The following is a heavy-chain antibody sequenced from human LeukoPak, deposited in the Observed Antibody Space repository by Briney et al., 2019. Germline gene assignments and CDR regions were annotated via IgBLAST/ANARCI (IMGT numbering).Heavy chain of an antibody. CDR2: ISYDGSNK. Sequence: GRSLRLSCAASGFTFSSYAMHWVRQAPGKGLEWVAVISYDGSNKYYADSAKGRFTISRDNSKNTLYLQMNSLRAEDTAVYYCARDPYYDSSGYHDYWGQGTLVTVSS. V-gene: IGHV3-30*04. CDR1: GFTFSSYA. J-gene: IGHJ4*02. D-gene: IGHD3-22*01. CDR3: ARDPYYDSSGYHDY.